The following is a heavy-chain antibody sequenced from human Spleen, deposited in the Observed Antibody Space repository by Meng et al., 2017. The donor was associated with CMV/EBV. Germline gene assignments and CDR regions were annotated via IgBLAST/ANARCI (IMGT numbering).Heavy chain of an antibody. CDR3: VKGATFGVTAPDY. V-gene: IGHV3-23*01. CDR1: GFTFSPYT. D-gene: IGHD3-3*01. J-gene: IGHJ4*02. Sequence: GESLKISCAASGFTFSPYTMSWVRQAPGKGLEWVSRIRGSDGRPSYADSVRGRFTISRDISQNTLYLQMNSLRAEDTAIYHCVKGATFGVTAPDYWGQGTLVTVSS. CDR2: IRGSDGRP.